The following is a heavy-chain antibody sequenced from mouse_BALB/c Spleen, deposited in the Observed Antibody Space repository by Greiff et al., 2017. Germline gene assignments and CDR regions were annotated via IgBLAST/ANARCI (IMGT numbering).Heavy chain of an antibody. D-gene: IGHD4-1*01. CDR2: INPSNGGT. CDR1: GYTFTSYY. V-gene: IGHV1S81*02. Sequence: VQLQQSGAELVKPGASVKLSCKASGYTFTSYYMYWVKQRPGQGLEWIGEINPSNGGTNFNEKFKSKATLTVDKSSSTAYMQLSSLTSEDSAVYYCTRSGGNWDAMDYWGQGTSVTVSS. CDR3: TRSGGNWDAMDY. J-gene: IGHJ4*01.